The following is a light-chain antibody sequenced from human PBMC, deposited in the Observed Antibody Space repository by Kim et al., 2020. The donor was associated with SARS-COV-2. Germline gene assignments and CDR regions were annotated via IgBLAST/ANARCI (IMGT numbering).Light chain of an antibody. CDR3: CSYAGSYTVV. V-gene: IGLV2-11*01. J-gene: IGLJ2*01. CDR2: DVS. CDR1: SSDVGGYNY. Sequence: QSALTQPRSVSGSPGQSVTISCTGTSSDVGGYNYVSWYQQHPGKAPKLMIYDVSKRPSGVPDRFSGSKSGNTASLTISGLQAEDEADYYCCSYAGSYTVVLGGGTQLT.